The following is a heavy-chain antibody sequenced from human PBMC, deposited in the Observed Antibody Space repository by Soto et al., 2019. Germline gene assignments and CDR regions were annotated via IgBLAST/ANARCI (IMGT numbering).Heavy chain of an antibody. CDR1: CGSISRYY. J-gene: IGHJ4*02. D-gene: IGHD2-15*01. Sequence: SETLSRTCTVCCGSISRYYWSWIRQTPGKGLEWIGYIYYSGSTNYNPSLKSRVTISVDTSKNQFSLKLSSVTAADTAVYYCARERPHCSGGSCYSTFFDYWGQGTLVTVSS. CDR3: ARERPHCSGGSCYSTFFDY. V-gene: IGHV4-59*01. CDR2: IYYSGST.